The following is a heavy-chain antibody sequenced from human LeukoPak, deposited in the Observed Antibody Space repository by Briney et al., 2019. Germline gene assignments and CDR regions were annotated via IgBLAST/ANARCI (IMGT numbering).Heavy chain of an antibody. CDR3: VRGPYSYDSSGAFDI. Sequence: SETLSLTCTVSGDSISSYYWSWIRQPPGKGLEWIGYIYYSGSTNYNPSLKSRVTISVDTSKNQFSLKLSSVTAADAAVYYCVRGPYSYDSSGAFDIWGQGTMVTVSS. D-gene: IGHD3-22*01. CDR2: IYYSGST. J-gene: IGHJ3*02. CDR1: GDSISSYY. V-gene: IGHV4-59*01.